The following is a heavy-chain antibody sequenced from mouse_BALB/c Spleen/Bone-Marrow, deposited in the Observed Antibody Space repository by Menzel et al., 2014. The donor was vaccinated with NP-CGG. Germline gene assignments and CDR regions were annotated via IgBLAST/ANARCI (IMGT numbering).Heavy chain of an antibody. CDR1: GYSFTDHT. CDR3: TSHSPFAY. D-gene: IGHD3-1*01. V-gene: IGHV1-18*01. J-gene: IGHJ3*01. CDR2: INTYNGGT. Sequence: EVQLQQSGPELVKPGASMKISCKASGYSFTDHTMNWVKQGHGKNLEWIGLINTYNGGTKYNQKFKGKATLTIDKSSSTAYMELLSLTSEDSTVYYCTSHSPFAYWGQGTLVTVSA.